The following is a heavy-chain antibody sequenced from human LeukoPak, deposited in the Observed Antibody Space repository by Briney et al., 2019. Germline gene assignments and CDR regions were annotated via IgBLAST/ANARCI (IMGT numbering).Heavy chain of an antibody. V-gene: IGHV4-39*07. CDR1: GGSILSTIYY. Sequence: SETLSLTCTVSGGSILSTIYYWAWIRQPPGKGLEWIGSIHYSGPTYYNPSLKSRVTISIDTSKSQFSLKLTSVTAADTAVYYCARGRWNFDYWGQGTLVTVSS. CDR2: IHYSGPT. CDR3: ARGRWNFDY. J-gene: IGHJ4*02. D-gene: IGHD3-16*02.